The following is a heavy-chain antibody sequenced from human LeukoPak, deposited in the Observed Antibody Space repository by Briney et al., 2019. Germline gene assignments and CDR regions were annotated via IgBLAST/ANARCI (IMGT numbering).Heavy chain of an antibody. Sequence: GGSLRLSCAASGFTFSRYWMHWVRQAPGKGLVWVSRINSHGSNTNYADSVKGRFTISRDNAKNTLSLQMSSLRAEDTAVYYCARETVEYYDSSASLDYWGQGTLVTVSS. CDR2: INSHGSNT. J-gene: IGHJ4*02. V-gene: IGHV3-74*01. D-gene: IGHD3-22*01. CDR1: GFTFSRYW. CDR3: ARETVEYYDSSASLDY.